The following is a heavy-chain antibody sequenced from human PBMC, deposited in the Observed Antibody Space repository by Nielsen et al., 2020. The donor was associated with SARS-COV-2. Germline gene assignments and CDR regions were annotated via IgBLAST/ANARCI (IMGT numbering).Heavy chain of an antibody. D-gene: IGHD5-18*01. CDR2: IIPIFGTA. CDR3: ARARRGTAMVTPQIYYYYYMDV. J-gene: IGHJ6*03. CDR1: GGTFSSYA. V-gene: IGHV1-69*13. Sequence: SVKVSCKASGGTFSSYAISWVRPAPGQGLEWMGGIIPIFGTANYAQKFQGRVTITADESTSTAYMELSSLRSEDTAVYYCARARRGTAMVTPQIYYYYYMDVWGKGTTVTVSS.